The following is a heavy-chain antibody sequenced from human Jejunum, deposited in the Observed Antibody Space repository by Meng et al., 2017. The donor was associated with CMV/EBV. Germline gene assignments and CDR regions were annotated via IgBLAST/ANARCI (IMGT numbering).Heavy chain of an antibody. CDR3: AIRIAARPWDRDGAFDI. D-gene: IGHD6-6*01. CDR2: ISSGGSDI. J-gene: IGHJ3*02. CDR1: FSDYY. V-gene: IGHV3-11*01. Sequence: FSDYYMTWISQAPGKGLEWVSYISSGGSDIYYADSVKGRFTISRDNAKNSLYLQMNSLRAEDTAVYYCAIRIAARPWDRDGAFDIWGQGTMVTVSS.